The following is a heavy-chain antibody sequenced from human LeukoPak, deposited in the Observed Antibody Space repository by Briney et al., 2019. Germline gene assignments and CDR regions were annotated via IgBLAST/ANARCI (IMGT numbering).Heavy chain of an antibody. J-gene: IGHJ4*02. CDR2: IYYSGST. CDR3: AGRYEYSTSGHFDY. Sequence: MASETLSLTCTVSGGSISSSSYYWGWIRQPPGKGLEWIGSIYYSGSTYYNPSLKSRVTISVDTSKNQFSLKLSSVTAADTAVYYCAGRYEYSTSGHFDYWGQGTLVTVSS. D-gene: IGHD6-6*01. CDR1: GGSISSSSYY. V-gene: IGHV4-39*07.